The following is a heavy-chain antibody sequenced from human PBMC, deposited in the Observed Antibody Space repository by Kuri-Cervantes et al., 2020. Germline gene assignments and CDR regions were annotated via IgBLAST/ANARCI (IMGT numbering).Heavy chain of an antibody. D-gene: IGHD7-27*01. CDR2: IKQDGSEK. Sequence: LSLTCAASGFTFSSYSMNWVRQAPGKGLEWVANIKQDGSEKYYVDSVKGRFTISRDNAKDSLYLQMNSLRAEDTAVYYCARDLWDYFDYWGQGTLVTVSS. CDR1: GFTFSSYS. CDR3: ARDLWDYFDY. J-gene: IGHJ4*02. V-gene: IGHV3-7*01.